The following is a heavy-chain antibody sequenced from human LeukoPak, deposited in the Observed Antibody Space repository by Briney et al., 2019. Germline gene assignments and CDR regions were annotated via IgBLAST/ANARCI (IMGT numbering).Heavy chain of an antibody. CDR3: ARSRIVVVPTSSLDV. V-gene: IGHV1-2*02. CDR1: GYTFTGYY. Sequence: ASVKVSCKASGYTFTGYYMHWVRQAPGQGLEWMGWINPNSGGTNYAQKFQGRVTMTRDTSISTAYMELSRLRSDDTAVYYCARSRIVVVPTSSLDVWGKGTTVTISS. D-gene: IGHD2-2*01. CDR2: INPNSGGT. J-gene: IGHJ6*04.